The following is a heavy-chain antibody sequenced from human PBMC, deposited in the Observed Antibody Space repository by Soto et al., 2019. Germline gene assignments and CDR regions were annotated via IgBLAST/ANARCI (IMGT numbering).Heavy chain of an antibody. Sequence: QVQLVESGGGVVQPGKSLRLSCAASGFSFTAYAMLWVRQAPGKGLEWVSIISYDGRDKYYADSVKGRFSISRDDFKNILYLQLNSLRPGDTAVYYCVAGLTWADYWGQGTLVTVSS. CDR2: ISYDGRDK. J-gene: IGHJ4*02. CDR3: VAGLTWADY. D-gene: IGHD1-26*01. V-gene: IGHV3-30*14. CDR1: GFSFTAYA.